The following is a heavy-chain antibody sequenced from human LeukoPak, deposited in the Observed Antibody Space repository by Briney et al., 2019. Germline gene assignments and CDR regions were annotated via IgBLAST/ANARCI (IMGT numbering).Heavy chain of an antibody. J-gene: IGHJ6*03. CDR2: ISYDGSNK. CDR3: ARGISAYYYYYMDV. CDR1: GFTFSSYA. V-gene: IGHV3-30-3*01. Sequence: PGGSLRLSCAASGFTFSSYAMHWVRQAPGKGLEWVAVISYDGSNKYYADSVKGRFTISRDNSKNTLYLQMNSLRAEDTAVYYCARGISAYYYYYMDVWGKGTTVTVSS.